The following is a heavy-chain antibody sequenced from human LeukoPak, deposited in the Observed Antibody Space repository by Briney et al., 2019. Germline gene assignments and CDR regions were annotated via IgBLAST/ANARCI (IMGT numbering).Heavy chain of an antibody. CDR3: ASSTAAALDY. D-gene: IGHD4-17*01. J-gene: IGHJ4*02. Sequence: ASVKVSCKASGYTFTSYYMHWVRQAPGQGLEWMGIINPSGGSTSYAQKFQGRVTMTRDTSTSTVYMELSRLRSDDTAVYYCASSTAAALDYWGQGTLVTVSS. CDR1: GYTFTSYY. CDR2: INPSGGST. V-gene: IGHV1-46*01.